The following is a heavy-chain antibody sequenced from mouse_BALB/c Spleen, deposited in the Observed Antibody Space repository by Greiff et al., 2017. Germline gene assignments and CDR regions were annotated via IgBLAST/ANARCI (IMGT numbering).Heavy chain of an antibody. CDR1: GFAFSSYD. J-gene: IGHJ3*01. V-gene: IGHV5-12-1*01. CDR2: ISSGGGST. Sequence: EVQLVESGGGLVKPGGSLKLSCAASGFAFSSYDMSWVRQTPEKRLEWVAYISSGGGSTYYPDTVKGRFTISRDNAKNTLYLQMSSLKSEDTAMYYCARHNYGPWFAYWGQGTLVTVSA. CDR3: ARHNYGPWFAY. D-gene: IGHD1-1*02.